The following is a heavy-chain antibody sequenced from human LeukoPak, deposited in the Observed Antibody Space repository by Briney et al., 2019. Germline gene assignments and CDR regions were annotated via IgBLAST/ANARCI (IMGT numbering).Heavy chain of an antibody. CDR3: AKEDEYYYDSSGYSYFDY. J-gene: IGHJ4*02. CDR1: GFTFSSDG. Sequence: PGTSLRLSCAASGFTFSSDGMHWVRQAPGKGLEGVAVIWYDGSKKYYVDSVKGPFTISRDNSKNTLYLQTNSLRAEDTAVYYCAKEDEYYYDSSGYSYFDYWGQGTLVTVSS. V-gene: IGHV3-33*06. D-gene: IGHD3-22*01. CDR2: IWYDGSKK.